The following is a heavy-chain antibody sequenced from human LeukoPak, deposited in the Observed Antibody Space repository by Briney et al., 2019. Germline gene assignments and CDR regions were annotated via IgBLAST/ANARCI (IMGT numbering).Heavy chain of an antibody. CDR2: IYYSGST. CDR1: GGSISSGGYY. Sequence: SQTLSLTCTVSGGSISSGGYYWSWIRQHPGKGLEWIGYIYYSGSTYYNPSLKSRVTISVDTSKNQFSLKLSSVTAADTAVYYCATTKYSSPSYYIDYWGQGTLVTVSS. J-gene: IGHJ4*02. D-gene: IGHD6-6*01. V-gene: IGHV4-31*03. CDR3: ATTKYSSPSYYIDY.